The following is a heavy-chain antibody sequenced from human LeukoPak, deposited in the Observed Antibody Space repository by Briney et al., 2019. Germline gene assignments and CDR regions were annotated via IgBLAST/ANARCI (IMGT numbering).Heavy chain of an antibody. Sequence: GGSLRLSCAATGFTFSSYEMNWVRQAPGKGLEWVSYISSSGSTIYYADSVKGRFTISRDNSKNTLYLQMNSLRAEDTAVYYCAKDLGEGNFFGLGSDAFDIWGQGTMVTVSS. V-gene: IGHV3-48*03. CDR1: GFTFSSYE. CDR2: ISSSGSTI. J-gene: IGHJ3*02. CDR3: AKDLGEGNFFGLGSDAFDI. D-gene: IGHD2/OR15-2a*01.